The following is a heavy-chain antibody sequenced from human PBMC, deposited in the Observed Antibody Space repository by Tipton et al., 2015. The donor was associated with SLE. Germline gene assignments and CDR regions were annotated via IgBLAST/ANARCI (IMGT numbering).Heavy chain of an antibody. CDR3: ARGVSGYFHYCYMDV. Sequence: QSGAEVKKPGASVKVSCAASGFTFSSYAMSWVRQAPGKGPEWIGEISHSRNANYNASLQSRVTISLDTSNNQFSLRLSSVPAADTAVYYCARGVSGYFHYCYMDVWGKGTTVTISS. CDR2: ISHSRNA. CDR1: GFTFSSYA. D-gene: IGHD3-10*01. J-gene: IGHJ6*03. V-gene: IGHV4-34*01.